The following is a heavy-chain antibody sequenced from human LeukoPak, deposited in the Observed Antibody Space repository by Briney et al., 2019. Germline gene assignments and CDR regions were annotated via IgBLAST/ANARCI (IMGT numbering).Heavy chain of an antibody. CDR2: IYYSGST. CDR1: GGSISRYY. D-gene: IGHD5-18*01. V-gene: IGHV4-39*01. CDR3: ARSDTAMVGNWFDP. J-gene: IGHJ5*02. Sequence: PSETLSLTCTVSGGSISRYYWGWIRQPPGKGLEWIGSIYYSGSTYYNPSLKSRVTISVDTSKNQFSLKLSSVTAADTAVYYCARSDTAMVGNWFDPWGQGTLVTVSS.